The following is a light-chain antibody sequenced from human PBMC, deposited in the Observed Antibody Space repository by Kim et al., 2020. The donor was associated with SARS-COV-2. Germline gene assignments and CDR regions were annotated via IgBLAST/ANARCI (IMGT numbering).Light chain of an antibody. CDR3: QQRSGT. CDR2: DAS. Sequence: SLSLSPVNRATLSCRASQSVSSCLAWYQQKPGKAPRFLIYDASNRATGIPARFSGSGSGTDFTLTISSLEPEDFAVYYCQQRSGTFGQGTKVDIK. J-gene: IGKJ1*01. V-gene: IGKV3-11*01. CDR1: QSVSSC.